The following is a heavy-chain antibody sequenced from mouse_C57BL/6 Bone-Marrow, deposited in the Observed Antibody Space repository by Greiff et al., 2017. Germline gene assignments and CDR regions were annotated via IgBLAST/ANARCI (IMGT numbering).Heavy chain of an antibody. V-gene: IGHV1-74*01. D-gene: IGHD4-1*01. J-gene: IGHJ2*01. CDR2: IHPSDSDT. CDR3: ATLANWDY. Sequence: QVQLQQSGAELVKPGASVKVSCKASGYTFTSYWMHWVKQRPGQGLEWIGSIHPSDSDTNYNQKFKGKATLTVDKSSRPAYMQLSSLTSEDSAVYYCATLANWDYWGQGTTLTVSS. CDR1: GYTFTSYW.